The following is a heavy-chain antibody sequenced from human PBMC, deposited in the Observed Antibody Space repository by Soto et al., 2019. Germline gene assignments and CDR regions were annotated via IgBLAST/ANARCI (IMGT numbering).Heavy chain of an antibody. CDR1: GGSLSGYY. Sequence: QVQLQQWGAGLLKPSETLSLNCAVTGGSLSGYYWSWIRQPPGKGLEWIGEVKDGGHTNYSPSLRGRVAISSDTSNHPFSLGLNSVTAADTGVYYCARGQEGVVATHWDQGSLVTVSS. V-gene: IGHV4-34*01. J-gene: IGHJ4*02. D-gene: IGHD5-12*01. CDR3: ARGQEGVVATH. CDR2: VKDGGHT.